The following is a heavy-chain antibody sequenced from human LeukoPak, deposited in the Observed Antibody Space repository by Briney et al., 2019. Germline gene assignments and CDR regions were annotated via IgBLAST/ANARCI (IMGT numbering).Heavy chain of an antibody. V-gene: IGHV3-30*02. CDR1: GFTFSSYG. Sequence: PGGSLRLSCAASGFTFSSYGMHWVRQAPGKGLEWVAFIRYDGSNKYYADSVKGRFTISRDNSKNTLYLQMNSLRAEDTAVYYCAKDYIVVVPAAIWVALDIWGQGTMVTVSS. D-gene: IGHD2-2*02. CDR2: IRYDGSNK. J-gene: IGHJ3*02. CDR3: AKDYIVVVPAAIWVALDI.